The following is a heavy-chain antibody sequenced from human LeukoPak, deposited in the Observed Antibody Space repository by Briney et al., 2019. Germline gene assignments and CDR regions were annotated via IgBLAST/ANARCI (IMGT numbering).Heavy chain of an antibody. CDR3: ARVRRYSSRPDAFDI. CDR2: IYYNGST. Sequence: SETLSLTCTVSGGSISPYYWSWIRQPPGKGLDWIGYIYYNGSTNYNPSFKSRVTVSVDTSKNQFSLKLSSVTAADTAVYHCARVRRYSSRPDAFDIWGQGTMVTVSS. J-gene: IGHJ3*02. D-gene: IGHD6-13*01. V-gene: IGHV4-59*01. CDR1: GGSISPYY.